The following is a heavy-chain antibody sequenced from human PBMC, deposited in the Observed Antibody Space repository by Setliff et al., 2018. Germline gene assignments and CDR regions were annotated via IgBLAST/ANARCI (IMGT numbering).Heavy chain of an antibody. CDR3: AKDDLVVAATLNWFDP. CDR2: INSDGSST. CDR1: GFTFSSYW. Sequence: GGSLRLSCAASGFTFSSYWMHWVRQAQGKGLVWVSRINSDGSSTSYADSVKGRFTISRDNAKNTLYLQMNSLRAEDTAVYYCAKDDLVVAATLNWFDPWGQGTLVTVSS. J-gene: IGHJ5*02. V-gene: IGHV3-74*01. D-gene: IGHD2-15*01.